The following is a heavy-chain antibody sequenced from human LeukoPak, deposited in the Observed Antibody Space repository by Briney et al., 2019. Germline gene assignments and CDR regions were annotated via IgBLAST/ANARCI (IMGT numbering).Heavy chain of an antibody. V-gene: IGHV3-48*04. CDR2: ITSSSTTM. CDR1: GFTFSSYS. J-gene: IGHJ6*02. Sequence: PGGSLRLSCAASGFTFSSYSMIWVRQAPGKGLEWVSSITSSSTTMYYADSVKGRFTISRDNAKNSLYLQMNSLRAEDTAVYYCAREYDYSNHDLNYYYYYGMDVWGQGTTVTVSS. D-gene: IGHD4-11*01. CDR3: AREYDYSNHDLNYYYYYGMDV.